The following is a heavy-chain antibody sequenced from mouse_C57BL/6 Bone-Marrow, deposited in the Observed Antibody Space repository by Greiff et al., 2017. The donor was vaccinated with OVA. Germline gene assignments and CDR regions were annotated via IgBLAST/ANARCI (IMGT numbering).Heavy chain of an antibody. V-gene: IGHV1-61*01. J-gene: IGHJ3*01. Sequence: QVQLQQPGAELVKPGSSVKLSCKASGYTFTSYWMDWVKQRPGQGLEWIGNIYPSDSETHYNHKFKDKATLTVDKSSSTAYMHLSSLPSEYSAGDYGAAGAAFAYWGKGTLVTVSA. D-gene: IGHD6-1*01. CDR2: IYPSDSET. CDR1: GYTFTSYW. CDR3: AAGAAFAY.